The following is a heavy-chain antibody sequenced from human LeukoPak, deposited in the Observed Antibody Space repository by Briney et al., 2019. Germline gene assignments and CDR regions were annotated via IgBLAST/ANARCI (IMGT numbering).Heavy chain of an antibody. CDR2: ISYDGSNK. V-gene: IGHV3-30*18. D-gene: IGHD3-16*01. CDR3: ANPGGYYYYGMDV. J-gene: IGHJ6*02. Sequence: PGRSLRLSCAASGFTFSSYGMHWVCQAPGKGLEWVAVISYDGSNKYYADSVKGRFTISRDNSKNTLYLQMNSLRAEDTAVYYCANPGGYYYYGMDVWGQGTTVTVSS. CDR1: GFTFSSYG.